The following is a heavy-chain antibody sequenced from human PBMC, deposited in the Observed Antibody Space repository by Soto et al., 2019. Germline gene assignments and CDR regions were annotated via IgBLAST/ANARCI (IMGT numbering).Heavy chain of an antibody. J-gene: IGHJ5*02. CDR2: IYYSGST. Sequence: QVQLQESGPGLVKPSQTLSPTCTVSGGSISSGGYYWSWIRQHPGKGLEWIGYIYYSGSTYYNPSLKSRVTISVDTSKNQFSLKLSSVTAADTAVYYCARAFSGSNNWFDPWGQGTLVTVSS. CDR3: ARAFSGSNNWFDP. D-gene: IGHD3-22*01. CDR1: GGSISSGGYY. V-gene: IGHV4-31*03.